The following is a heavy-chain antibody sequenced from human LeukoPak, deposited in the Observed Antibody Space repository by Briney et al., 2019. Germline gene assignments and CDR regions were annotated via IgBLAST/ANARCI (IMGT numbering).Heavy chain of an antibody. J-gene: IGHJ6*02. CDR2: IIPIFGTA. CDR1: VGTFSSYA. CDR3: ARTVTADYYYGMDG. Sequence: ASVKLSCKASVGTFSSYAISWVRQAPGQGLEWMGGIIPIFGTANYAQKFQGRVTITADESTSTAYMELSSLRSEDTAVYYCARTVTADYYYGMDGGGQGTTGTVS. V-gene: IGHV1-69*13. D-gene: IGHD4-11*01.